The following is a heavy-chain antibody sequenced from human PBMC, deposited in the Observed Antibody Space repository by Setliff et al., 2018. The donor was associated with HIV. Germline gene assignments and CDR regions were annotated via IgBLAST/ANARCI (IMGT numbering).Heavy chain of an antibody. D-gene: IGHD3-16*01. CDR3: AKRTFGSGRLDP. Sequence: PSETLSLTCTVSGGSISSGGYYWSWIRQHPGKGLEWIGYIYYSGSTYYNPSLKGRVTISVDTSKNQFSLKLSSVTAADTAVYHCAKRTFGSGRLDPWGQGTLVTVSS. V-gene: IGHV4-31*03. CDR1: GGSISSGGYY. J-gene: IGHJ5*02. CDR2: IYYSGST.